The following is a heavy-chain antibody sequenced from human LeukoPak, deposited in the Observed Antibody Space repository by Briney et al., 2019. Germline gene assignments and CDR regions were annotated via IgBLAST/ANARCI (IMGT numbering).Heavy chain of an antibody. J-gene: IGHJ4*02. CDR2: ISYDGSNK. D-gene: IGHD3-22*01. CDR1: GFTFSSYA. V-gene: IGHV3-30-3*01. CDR3: ARGKWPYDSSGYLDY. Sequence: GRSLRLSCAASGFTFSSYAMHWVRQAPGKGLEWVAVISYDGSNKYYADSVKGRFTISGDNSKNTLYLQMNSLRTEDTAVYYCARGKWPYDSSGYLDYWGQGTLVTVSS.